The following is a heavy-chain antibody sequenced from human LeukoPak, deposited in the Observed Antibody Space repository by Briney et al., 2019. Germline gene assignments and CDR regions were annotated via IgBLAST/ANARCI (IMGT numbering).Heavy chain of an antibody. CDR1: GGTFNNYA. V-gene: IGHV1-69*06. CDR2: IIPIFGTA. D-gene: IGHD5-24*01. J-gene: IGHJ3*02. Sequence: SVKVSCKASGGTFNNYAINWVRQAPGQGLEWMGGIIPIFGTANYAQKFQGRVTITADKSTSTAYMELSSLRSEDTAVYYCARVGGRDGYNRAFDIWGQGTMVTVSS. CDR3: ARVGGRDGYNRAFDI.